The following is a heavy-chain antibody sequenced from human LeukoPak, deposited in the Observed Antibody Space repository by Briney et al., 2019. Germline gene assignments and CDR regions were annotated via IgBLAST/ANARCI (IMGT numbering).Heavy chain of an antibody. Sequence: GGSLRLSCAASGFTFRSYAMHWARQAPGKGLKWVAVISYDGSNKYYADSVKGRFTISRDNSKNTLYLQMNSLRAEDTAMYYCARDLSPGYLRVYYMDVWGKGTTVTVSS. V-gene: IGHV3-30-3*01. CDR3: ARDLSPGYLRVYYMDV. CDR1: GFTFRSYA. D-gene: IGHD2-15*01. J-gene: IGHJ6*03. CDR2: ISYDGSNK.